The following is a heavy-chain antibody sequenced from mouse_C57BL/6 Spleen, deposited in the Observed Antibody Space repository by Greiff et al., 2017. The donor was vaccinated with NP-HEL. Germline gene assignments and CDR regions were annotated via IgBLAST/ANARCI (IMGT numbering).Heavy chain of an antibody. Sequence: EVQLQQSGPELVKPGASVKIPCKASGYTFTDYNMDWVKQSHGKSLEWIGDINPNNGGTIYNQKFKGKATLTVDKSSSTAYMELRSLTSEDTAVDYCASTPYYYGRVWYFEVWGTGTTVTVSS. CDR1: GYTFTDYN. J-gene: IGHJ1*03. D-gene: IGHD1-1*01. V-gene: IGHV1-18*01. CDR2: INPNNGGT. CDR3: ASTPYYYGRVWYFEV.